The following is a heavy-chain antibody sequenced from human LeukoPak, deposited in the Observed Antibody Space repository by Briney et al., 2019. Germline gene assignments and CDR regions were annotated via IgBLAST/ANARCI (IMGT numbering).Heavy chain of an antibody. Sequence: VASVKVSCKASGYTFTGYYMHWVRQAPGQGLEWMGWINPNSGGTNYAQKFQGRVTMTRDTSISTAYMELSRLRSDDTAVYYCARAGAYCGGECYRLDYWGQGTLVTVSS. V-gene: IGHV1-2*02. CDR3: ARAGAYCGGECYRLDY. J-gene: IGHJ4*02. CDR1: GYTFTGYY. CDR2: INPNSGGT. D-gene: IGHD2-21*01.